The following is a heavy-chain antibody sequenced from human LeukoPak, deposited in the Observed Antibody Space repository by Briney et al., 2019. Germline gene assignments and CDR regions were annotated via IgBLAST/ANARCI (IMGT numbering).Heavy chain of an antibody. CDR2: INHSGST. V-gene: IGHV4-34*01. CDR3: ARGGAYYYGSGSPGPYYFDY. CDR1: GGSFSGYY. Sequence: PSETLSLTCAVYGGSFSGYYWSWIRQPPGKGLEWIGEINHSGSTNYNPSLKSRVTTSVDTSKNQFSLKLSSVTAADTAVYYCARGGAYYYGSGSPGPYYFDYWGQGTLVTVSS. J-gene: IGHJ4*02. D-gene: IGHD3-10*01.